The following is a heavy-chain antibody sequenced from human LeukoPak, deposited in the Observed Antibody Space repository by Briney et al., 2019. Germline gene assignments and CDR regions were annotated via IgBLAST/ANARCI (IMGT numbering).Heavy chain of an antibody. CDR1: GGSISSGDYY. V-gene: IGHV4-30-4*08. CDR3: ARGGGGVVVVPAAVWFDP. CDR2: IYYSGST. Sequence: SETLSLTCTVSGGSISSGDYYWSWIRQPPGKGLEWIGYIYYSGSTYYNPSLKSRVTISVDTSKNQFSLKLSSVTAADTAVYYCARGGGGVVVVPAAVWFDPWGQGTLGTVSS. D-gene: IGHD2-2*01. J-gene: IGHJ5*02.